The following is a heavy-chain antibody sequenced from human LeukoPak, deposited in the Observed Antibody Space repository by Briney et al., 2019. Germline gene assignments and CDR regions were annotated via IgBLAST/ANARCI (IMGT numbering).Heavy chain of an antibody. V-gene: IGHV3-48*03. CDR2: ISSSGSTI. Sequence: GGSLRLSCAPSGLTFSSYEMNWVRQAPGKGLEWVSYISSSGSTIYYADSVQGRFTISRDNAKNSLYLQMNGLRAEETAVYYCAELGITMIGGVWGKGTTVTISS. CDR3: AELGITMIGGV. J-gene: IGHJ6*04. CDR1: GLTFSSYE. D-gene: IGHD3-10*02.